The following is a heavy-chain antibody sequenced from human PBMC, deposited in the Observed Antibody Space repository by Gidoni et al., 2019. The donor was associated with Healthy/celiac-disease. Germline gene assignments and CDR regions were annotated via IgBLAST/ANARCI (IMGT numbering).Heavy chain of an antibody. CDR1: GFTFSDYY. CDR2: ISSSSSYT. D-gene: IGHD4-17*01. Sequence: QVQLVESGGGLVKPGGSLRLSCAASGFTFSDYYMSWIRQAPGKGLEWFSYISSSSSYTNYADSVKGRFTISRDNAKNSLYLQMNSLRAEDTAVYYCARDLKVTTVVSYWYFDLWGRGTLVTVSS. V-gene: IGHV3-11*06. CDR3: ARDLKVTTVVSYWYFDL. J-gene: IGHJ2*01.